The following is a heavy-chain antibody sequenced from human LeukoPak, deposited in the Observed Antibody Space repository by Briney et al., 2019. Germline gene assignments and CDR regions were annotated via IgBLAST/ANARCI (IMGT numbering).Heavy chain of an antibody. CDR3: ARDSITMIVVVPAPIDY. J-gene: IGHJ4*02. CDR1: GYTFTSYG. CDR2: ISAYNGNT. D-gene: IGHD3-22*01. V-gene: IGHV1-18*01. Sequence: RASVKVSCKASGYTFTSYGISWVRQAPGQGLEWMGWISAYNGNTNYAQKLQGRVTMTTDTSTSTAYMELRSLRSDDTAVYYCARDSITMIVVVPAPIDYWGQGTLVTVSS.